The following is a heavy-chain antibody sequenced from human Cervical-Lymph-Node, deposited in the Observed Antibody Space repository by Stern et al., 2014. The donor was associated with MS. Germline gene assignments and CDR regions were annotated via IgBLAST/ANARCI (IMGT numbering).Heavy chain of an antibody. CDR3: ARGILTGYYYFDY. V-gene: IGHV4-61*02. CDR2: IYTSGST. J-gene: IGHJ4*02. CDR1: GGSISSGRYY. Sequence: VQLLESGPGLVKPSQTLSLTCTVSGGSISSGRYYWSWIRQPAGKGLEWIGRIYTSGSTNYNPSLKRRVPISVTPSKNQFSLQRSSVTAADTAVYYCARGILTGYYYFDYWGQGTMVTVSS. D-gene: IGHD3-9*01.